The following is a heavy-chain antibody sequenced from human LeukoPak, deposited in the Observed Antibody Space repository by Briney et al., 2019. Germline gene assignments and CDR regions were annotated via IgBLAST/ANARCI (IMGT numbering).Heavy chain of an antibody. D-gene: IGHD3-3*01. J-gene: IGHJ4*02. V-gene: IGHV1-2*02. CDR3: AREQGDFWSGYYVY. CDR2: INPNSGGT. Sequence: ASVKVSCKASGYTFTGYYMHWVRQAPGQGLEWMGWINPNSGGTNYARKFQGRVTMTRDTSISTAYMELSRLRSDDTAVYYCAREQGDFWSGYYVYWGQGTLVTVSS. CDR1: GYTFTGYY.